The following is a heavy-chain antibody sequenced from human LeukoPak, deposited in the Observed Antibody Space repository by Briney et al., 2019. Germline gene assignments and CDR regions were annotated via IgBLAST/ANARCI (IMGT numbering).Heavy chain of an antibody. D-gene: IGHD4-17*01. CDR2: IHDSGST. J-gene: IGHJ5*02. CDR3: ARGRATVTTVWFDP. V-gene: IGHV4-59*08. Sequence: SETLSLTCTVSGGXISSYYCDWIRQPPGKGLKWIGYIHDSGSTKYNPSLKSRVTISVETSKNQFSLKLSSVTAADTAVYYCARGRATVTTVWFDPWGQGSLVTVSS. CDR1: GGXISSYY.